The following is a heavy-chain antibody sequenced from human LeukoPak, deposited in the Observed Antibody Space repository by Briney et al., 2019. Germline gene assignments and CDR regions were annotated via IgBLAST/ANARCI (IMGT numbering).Heavy chain of an antibody. CDR1: GFTFSNYW. Sequence: TGGSLRLSCAASGFTFSNYWMHWVRQAPGKGLVRVSRISSDGSTTTYADSVKGRFTISRDNAKNTMYLQMNSLRAEDTALYYCARVTEYSTAGMRYWGQGIQVTVSS. D-gene: IGHD6-13*01. CDR3: ARVTEYSTAGMRY. V-gene: IGHV3-74*01. J-gene: IGHJ4*02. CDR2: ISSDGSTT.